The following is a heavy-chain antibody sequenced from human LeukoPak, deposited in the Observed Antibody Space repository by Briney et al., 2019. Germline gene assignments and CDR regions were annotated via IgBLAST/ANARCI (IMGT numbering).Heavy chain of an antibody. CDR2: IYSGGST. CDR3: ARYMTTVTTFDY. J-gene: IGHJ4*02. Sequence: PGGSLRLSCAASGFTVSSNYMSWVRQAPGKGLEWVSVIYSGGSTYYADSVKGRFTISRDNSKSTLYLQMNSLRAEDTAVYYCARYMTTVTTFDYWGQGTLVTVSS. CDR1: GFTVSSNY. D-gene: IGHD4-17*01. V-gene: IGHV3-66*01.